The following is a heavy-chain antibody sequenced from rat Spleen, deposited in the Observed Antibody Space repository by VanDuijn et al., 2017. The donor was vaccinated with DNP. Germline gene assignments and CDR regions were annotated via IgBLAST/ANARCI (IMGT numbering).Heavy chain of an antibody. D-gene: IGHD1-11*01. CDR2: ISYEGSST. CDR3: ARDRNYGGYSYFDY. CDR1: GFTFSDYY. J-gene: IGHJ2*01. V-gene: IGHV5-22*01. Sequence: EVQLVESGGGLVQPGRSMKLSCAASGFTFSDYYMAWVRQAPKKGLEWVASISYEGSSTYYGDSVKGRFTISRDNAKNTQYLQMDSLRSEDTATYYCARDRNYGGYSYFDYWGQGVMVAVSS.